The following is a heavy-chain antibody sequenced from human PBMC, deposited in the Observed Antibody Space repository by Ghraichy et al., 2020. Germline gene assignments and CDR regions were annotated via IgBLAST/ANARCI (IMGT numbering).Heavy chain of an antibody. CDR2: LNWNGDST. V-gene: IGHV3-20*04. D-gene: IGHD1-26*01. CDR3: AKSRGLSGSDFDS. J-gene: IGHJ4*02. Sequence: GGSRRLSCAASGFIFDDYGMSWVREVPGKGLEWVCGLNWNGDSTGYVDSVKGRFTISRDNAKNSLYVQMDNLRAEDTALYYCAKSRGLSGSDFDSWGQGTQVTVSS. CDR1: GFIFDDYG.